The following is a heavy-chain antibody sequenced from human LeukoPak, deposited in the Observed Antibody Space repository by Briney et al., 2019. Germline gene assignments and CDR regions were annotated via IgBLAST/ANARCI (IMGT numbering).Heavy chain of an antibody. D-gene: IGHD3-16*02. Sequence: GGSLSLSCAASGFTLSSYEMNWVRQAPGKGLGWVSYISSSGSTIYYADSVKGRFTISRDNAKNSLYLQMNSLRAEDTAVYYCARDLRLGEFSLGVGAFDIWGQGTMVTVSS. CDR2: ISSSGSTI. J-gene: IGHJ3*02. CDR1: GFTLSSYE. CDR3: ARDLRLGEFSLGVGAFDI. V-gene: IGHV3-48*03.